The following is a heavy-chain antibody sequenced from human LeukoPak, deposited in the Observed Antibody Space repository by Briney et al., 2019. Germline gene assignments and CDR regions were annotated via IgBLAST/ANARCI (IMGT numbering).Heavy chain of an antibody. CDR1: GFTISSYS. J-gene: IGHJ6*03. D-gene: IGHD2-2*01. Sequence: GGTLRLSCAASGFTISSYSMNWVRQAPPTGLERVSSISSSSSYIYYADSVKGRFTISRDNAKNSLYLQMNSLRAEDTAVYYCARVDCSSTSCGGVSYYYMDVWGKGTTVTVSS. CDR3: ARVDCSSTSCGGVSYYYMDV. V-gene: IGHV3-21*01. CDR2: ISSSSSYI.